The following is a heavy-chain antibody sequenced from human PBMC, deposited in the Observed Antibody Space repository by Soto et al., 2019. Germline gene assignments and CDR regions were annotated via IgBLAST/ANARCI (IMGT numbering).Heavy chain of an antibody. D-gene: IGHD3-22*01. Sequence: SETLSLTCAVYGGSFSVHSWTWILQSPGKGLEWIGDINHSGRVNYSPSLKSRVTISLDTSKNQFSLTLSAVTAADTAMYYCSTRAYDTNGYYRFDPWGQGTLVTVSS. CDR1: GGSFSVHS. V-gene: IGHV4-34*01. J-gene: IGHJ5*01. CDR2: INHSGRV. CDR3: STRAYDTNGYYRFDP.